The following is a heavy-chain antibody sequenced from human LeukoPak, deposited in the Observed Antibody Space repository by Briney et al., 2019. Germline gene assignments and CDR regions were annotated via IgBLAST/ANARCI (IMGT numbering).Heavy chain of an antibody. D-gene: IGHD3-16*01. CDR1: GNTVGNYG. CDR3: ARDPRFHGWGPTDY. V-gene: IGHV1-18*01. CDR2: ISAYNGDT. Sequence: GASVKVSCKASGNTVGNYGITWVRQAPGQGLEWMAWISAYNGDTNYAQRFQGRVTLTTDTSTKTVYMELMNLTFDDTAVYYCARDPRFHGWGPTDYWGQGTLVTVSS. J-gene: IGHJ4*02.